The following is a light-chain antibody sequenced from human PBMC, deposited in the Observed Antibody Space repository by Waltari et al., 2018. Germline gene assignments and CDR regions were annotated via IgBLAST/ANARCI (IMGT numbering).Light chain of an antibody. CDR3: QNRRNGPLLT. CDR2: EAS. CDR1: QYIGDY. V-gene: IGKV3-11*01. Sequence: VLTQSPATLSLSPGDSATLSCTASQYIGDYLAWYQQTPGQAPRLLMSEASNRATGVPDRFSASGSGTDFTLTVSSLEPEDFAVYYCQNRRNGPLLTFGGGTKVEIK. J-gene: IGKJ4*01.